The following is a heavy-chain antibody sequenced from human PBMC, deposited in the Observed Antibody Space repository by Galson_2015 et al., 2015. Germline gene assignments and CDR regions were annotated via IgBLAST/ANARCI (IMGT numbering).Heavy chain of an antibody. CDR2: ISGSGGST. J-gene: IGHJ5*02. CDR3: AKDLAYYDSSGYSS. V-gene: IGHV3-23*01. Sequence: SLRLSCAASGFTFRNYAMSWVRQAPGKGLEWVSGISGSGGSTYYADSVKGLFTSSRDNSKNTLSLQMNSLRAEDTAIYYCAKDLAYYDSSGYSSWGQGTLVTVSS. D-gene: IGHD3-22*01. CDR1: GFTFRNYA.